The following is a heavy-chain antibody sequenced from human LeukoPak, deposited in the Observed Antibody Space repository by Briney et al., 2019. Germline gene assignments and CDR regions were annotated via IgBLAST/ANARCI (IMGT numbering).Heavy chain of an antibody. CDR1: GGSISSSSYY. J-gene: IGHJ3*02. Sequence: PSETLSLTCTVSGGSISSSSYYWGWIRQPPGKGLEWIGSIYYSGSTYYNPSLKSRVTISVDTSKNQFSLKLSSVTAADTAVYYCARHRDSSSSAFDIWGQGTMVTVSS. V-gene: IGHV4-39*01. CDR3: ARHRDSSSSAFDI. CDR2: IYYSGST. D-gene: IGHD6-6*01.